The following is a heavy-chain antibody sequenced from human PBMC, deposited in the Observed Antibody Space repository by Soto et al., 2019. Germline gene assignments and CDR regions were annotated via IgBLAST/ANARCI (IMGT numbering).Heavy chain of an antibody. CDR1: SGSIDTTNW. J-gene: IGHJ6*02. CDR2: IFHSGNT. D-gene: IGHD2-8*01. CDR3: ARRTWGMDV. Sequence: QVQLQESGPGLVKPSGTLSLTCAVSSGSIDTTNWWSWVRQPPGKGLEWIGEIFHSGNTYYNPSLASRVTISVDTSKNQISLNLRSVTAADTAVYYCARRTWGMDVWGQGTTVTVSS. V-gene: IGHV4-4*02.